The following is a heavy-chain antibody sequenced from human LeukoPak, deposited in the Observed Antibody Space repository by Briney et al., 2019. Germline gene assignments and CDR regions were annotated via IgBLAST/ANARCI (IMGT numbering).Heavy chain of an antibody. D-gene: IGHD1-14*01. Sequence: GGSLRLSCAASGFTFSNAWMSWVRQAPGKGLEWVSTISNTGDSTFYADSVKGRFAISRDNSKNTLYLQMNSLRAEDTAVYYCAKRGTGRYYYGMDVWGQGTTVTVSS. J-gene: IGHJ6*02. CDR3: AKRGTGRYYYGMDV. CDR1: GFTFSNAW. V-gene: IGHV3-23*01. CDR2: ISNTGDST.